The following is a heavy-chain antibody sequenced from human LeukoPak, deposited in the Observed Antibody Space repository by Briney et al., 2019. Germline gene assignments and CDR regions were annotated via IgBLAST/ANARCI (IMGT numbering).Heavy chain of an antibody. CDR2: ISGSGGST. V-gene: IGHV3-23*01. D-gene: IGHD1-26*01. Sequence: GGSLRLSCAASGFTFSSYAMSWVRQAPGKGLEWVSAISGSGGSTYYADSVKGRFTISRDNSKNTLYLQMNSLRAEDTAVYYCAKEWELHGYYYYYYMDVWGKGTTVTVSS. J-gene: IGHJ6*03. CDR3: AKEWELHGYYYYYYMDV. CDR1: GFTFSSYA.